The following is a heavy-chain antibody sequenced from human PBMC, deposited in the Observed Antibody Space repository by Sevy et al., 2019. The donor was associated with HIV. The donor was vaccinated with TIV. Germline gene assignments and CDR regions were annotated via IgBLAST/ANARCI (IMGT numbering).Heavy chain of an antibody. Sequence: ASVKVSCKASGYTFTSYDINWVRQATGQRLEWMGWMNPDSGNTGSAQKFQGRVTMTRNTSISTAYMELSSLRSEDTAVYYCARGLYSGSSLPFFLDYWGQGTLVTVSS. CDR3: ARGLYSGSSLPFFLDY. D-gene: IGHD1-26*01. CDR2: MNPDSGNT. V-gene: IGHV1-8*01. J-gene: IGHJ4*02. CDR1: GYTFTSYD.